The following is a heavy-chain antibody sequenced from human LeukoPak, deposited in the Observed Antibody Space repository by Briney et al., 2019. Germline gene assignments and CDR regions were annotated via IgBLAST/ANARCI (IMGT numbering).Heavy chain of an antibody. D-gene: IGHD2-15*01. V-gene: IGHV3-23*01. J-gene: IGHJ4*02. CDR1: GFTFSSYA. Sequence: GGSLRLSCAASGFTFSSYAMSWVRQAPGKGLEWVSAISGSGGSTYYADSVKGRFTISRDNSKNTLYLQMNSLRAEDTDVYYCAKGRTLGYCSGGSCYLFDYWGKGTLVTVSS. CDR2: ISGSGGST. CDR3: AKGRTLGYCSGGSCYLFDY.